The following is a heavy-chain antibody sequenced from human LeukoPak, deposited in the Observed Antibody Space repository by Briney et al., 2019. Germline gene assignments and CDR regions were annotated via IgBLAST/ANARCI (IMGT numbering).Heavy chain of an antibody. V-gene: IGHV1-69*05. Sequence: SVKVSCKASGGTFSSYAISWVRQAPGQGLEWMGRIIPIFGTANYAQKFQGRVTMTTDESTSTAYMQLRSLRSEDTAVYYCARESVPPYCGGDCCLDYWGQGTLVTVSS. J-gene: IGHJ4*02. CDR2: IIPIFGTA. CDR3: ARESVPPYCGGDCCLDY. CDR1: GGTFSSYA. D-gene: IGHD2-21*02.